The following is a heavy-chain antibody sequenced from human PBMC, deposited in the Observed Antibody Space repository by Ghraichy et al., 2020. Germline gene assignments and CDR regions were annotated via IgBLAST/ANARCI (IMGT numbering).Heavy chain of an antibody. D-gene: IGHD3-10*01. Sequence: ESLNISCTVSGASVSESYWSWIRQPPGKGLEWIGYIYNSGRDTKYNPSLKSRVTISLDGSKSQFSLRLSSVTAADTAVYYCARRGYFDYWGQGTLV. V-gene: IGHV4-59*02. J-gene: IGHJ4*02. CDR1: GASVSESY. CDR2: IYNSGRDT. CDR3: ARRGYFDY.